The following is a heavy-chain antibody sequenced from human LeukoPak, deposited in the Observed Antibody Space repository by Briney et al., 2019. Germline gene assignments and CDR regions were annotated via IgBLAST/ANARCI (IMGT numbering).Heavy chain of an antibody. CDR2: ISSRNNYM. J-gene: IGHJ4*02. V-gene: IGHV3-21*01. CDR1: GFTFSSYS. D-gene: IGHD5-12*01. CDR3: TRDDDGGYDSYYFDY. Sequence: GGSLRLSCAASGFTFSSYSINWVRQAPGKGLEWVSSISSRNNYMYYADSVKGRFTISRDNAKNSLYLQMNSLRAEDTAVYYCTRDDDGGYDSYYFDYWGQGTLVTVSS.